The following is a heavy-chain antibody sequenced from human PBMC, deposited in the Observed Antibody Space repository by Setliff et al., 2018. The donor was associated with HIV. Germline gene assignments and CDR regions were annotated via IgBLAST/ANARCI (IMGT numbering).Heavy chain of an antibody. CDR1: AYTFNSYY. CDR3: ARDHIAARSVDY. D-gene: IGHD6-6*01. V-gene: IGHV1-46*02. Sequence: ASVKVSCKTSAYTFNSYYMHWIRQAPGQGLEWMGFIGPSGSSTTYAQNFQGRVTMSRDTSTNTVYMELSSLRSEDTAVYYCARDHIAARSVDYWGQGTLVTVSS. CDR2: IGPSGSST. J-gene: IGHJ4*02.